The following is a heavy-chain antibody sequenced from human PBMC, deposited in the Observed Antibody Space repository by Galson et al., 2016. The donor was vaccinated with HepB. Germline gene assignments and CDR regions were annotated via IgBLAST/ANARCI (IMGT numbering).Heavy chain of an antibody. CDR2: INPNSGGT. CDR3: ARVQGDYGDYGEAFDI. CDR1: GYTFSGFY. Sequence: SVKVSCKASGYTFSGFYMHWVRQAPGQGLEWMGWINPNSGGTNYAQKFQGWVTMTRDTSISTAYMELGRLRSDDTAVYYCARVQGDYGDYGEAFDIWGQGTLVTVSS. J-gene: IGHJ3*02. V-gene: IGHV1-2*04. D-gene: IGHD4-17*01.